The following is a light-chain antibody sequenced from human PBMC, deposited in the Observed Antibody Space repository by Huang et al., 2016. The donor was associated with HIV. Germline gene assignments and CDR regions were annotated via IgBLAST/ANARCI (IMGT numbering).Light chain of an antibody. V-gene: IGKV1-27*01. CDR1: RPITNS. J-gene: IGKJ1*01. Sequence: DAQMTHSPSSLSASVGDRVTITGRASRPITNSVAWYQQKPCKVPQLLIYGASTLQTGVPSRFSGSESGTDFTLTISSLQPEDVATYYCQRKFSAPRTFGQGTKVEIK. CDR2: GAS. CDR3: QRKFSAPRT.